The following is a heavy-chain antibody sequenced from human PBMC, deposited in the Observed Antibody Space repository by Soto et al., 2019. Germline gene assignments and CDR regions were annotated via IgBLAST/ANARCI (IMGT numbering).Heavy chain of an antibody. V-gene: IGHV3-23*01. CDR1: GFTFSIYA. Sequence: GGSLRLSCAASGFTFSIYAMSWVRQAPGKGLEWVSAISGGGGTTYYADSVKGRFTISRDNSKNTLYLQMNSLRAEDTAVYYCARERSGSYYFSDYWGQGTLVPVSS. D-gene: IGHD1-26*01. CDR2: ISGGGGTT. J-gene: IGHJ4*02. CDR3: ARERSGSYYFSDY.